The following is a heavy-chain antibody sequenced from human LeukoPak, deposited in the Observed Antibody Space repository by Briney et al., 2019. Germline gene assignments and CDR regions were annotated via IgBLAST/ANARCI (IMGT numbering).Heavy chain of an antibody. Sequence: ASVKVSCKAAGYAFTDYYMHWVRQAPGQGFEWMGWINPNDGDTNYAQKFQGRVTMTRDTSISTAHMEVSRLRSDDTAAYYCARANFLYCSSTTCLFDYWGQGTLVTVSS. V-gene: IGHV1-2*02. J-gene: IGHJ4*02. CDR3: ARANFLYCSSTTCLFDY. D-gene: IGHD2-2*01. CDR1: GYAFTDYY. CDR2: INPNDGDT.